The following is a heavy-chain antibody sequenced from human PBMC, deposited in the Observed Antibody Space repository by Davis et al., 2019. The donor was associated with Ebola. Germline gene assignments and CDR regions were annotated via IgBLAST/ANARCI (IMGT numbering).Heavy chain of an antibody. D-gene: IGHD2/OR15-2a*01. CDR1: GASISSYY. CDR2: IYYSGST. J-gene: IGHJ6*02. Sequence: MPSETLSLPCTVSGASISSYYWSWIRQPPGKGLEWIGYIYYSGSTNYNPSLKSRVTISVDTSKNQFSLKLSSVTAADTAVYYCARVSNKYGMDGWGQGTTVTVSS. V-gene: IGHV4-59*01. CDR3: ARVSNKYGMDG.